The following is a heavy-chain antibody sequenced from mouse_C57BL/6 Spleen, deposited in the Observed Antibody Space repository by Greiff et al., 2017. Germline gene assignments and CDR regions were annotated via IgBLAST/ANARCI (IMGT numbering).Heavy chain of an antibody. J-gene: IGHJ4*01. Sequence: EVLLEESGGGLVKPGGSLKLSCAASGFTFSDYGMHWVRQAPEQGLEWVAYISSGSSTIYYADTVKGRFTISRDNAKNTLFLQMTSLRSEDTAMYYCAISNGVAMDYWGQGTSVTVSS. CDR1: GFTFSDYG. V-gene: IGHV5-17*01. D-gene: IGHD2-5*01. CDR2: ISSGSSTI. CDR3: AISNGVAMDY.